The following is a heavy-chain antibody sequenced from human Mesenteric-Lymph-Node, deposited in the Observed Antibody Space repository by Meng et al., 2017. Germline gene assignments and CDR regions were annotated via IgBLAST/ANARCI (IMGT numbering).Heavy chain of an antibody. Sequence: LLQESAPGPCTPSVALYPTSDVSGGSISTDQLWSWVRQAPWKGLGWIGEIYHSGRTNYNPSVKSRVSMSVDKSQNHFSLRLSSVTAADTAVYYCTTLYGDSISWGQGTLVTVSS. CDR2: IYHSGRT. V-gene: IGHV4-4*02. J-gene: IGHJ4*02. CDR3: TTLYGDSIS. CDR1: GGSISTDQL. D-gene: IGHD4-17*01.